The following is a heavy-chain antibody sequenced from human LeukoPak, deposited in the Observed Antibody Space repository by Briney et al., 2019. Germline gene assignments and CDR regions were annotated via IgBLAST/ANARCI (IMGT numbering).Heavy chain of an antibody. D-gene: IGHD3-16*01. V-gene: IGHV1-24*01. CDR1: GCTLTALS. CDR2: FDPEDGET. J-gene: IGHJ4*02. Sequence: GASVTVSFKVSGCTLTALSMHWVRQAPVKGLEWMGSFDPEDGETIYAQKFQGRVTMTEDTSTDTAFMELNSLRSEDTAIYDCAVGSISFGDYWGQGTLVTVSS. CDR3: AVGSISFGDY.